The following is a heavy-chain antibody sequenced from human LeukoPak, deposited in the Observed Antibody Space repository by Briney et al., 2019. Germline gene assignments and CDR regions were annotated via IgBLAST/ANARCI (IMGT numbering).Heavy chain of an antibody. V-gene: IGHV3-20*04. CDR3: ARDISIAVAMYFDY. CDR1: GYSFTTYW. D-gene: IGHD6-19*01. J-gene: IGHJ4*02. CDR2: INWNGGST. Sequence: GESLKISCKASGYSFTTYWIGWVRQAPGKGLEWVSGINWNGGSTGYADSVKDRFTISRDNAKNSLYLQMNSLRAEDTAVYYCARDISIAVAMYFDYWGQGTLVTVSS.